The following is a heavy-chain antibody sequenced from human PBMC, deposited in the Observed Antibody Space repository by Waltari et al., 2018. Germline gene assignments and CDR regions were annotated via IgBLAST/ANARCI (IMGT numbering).Heavy chain of an antibody. Sequence: QVQLVQSGAEVKKPGSSVKVSCKASGGTFGSYAISWGRQAPGQGLEWMGGIIPIFGTANYAQKFQCRVTITTDESTSTAYMELSSLRSEDTAVYYCATYPYGDYEKYYFDYWGQGTLVTVSS. CDR2: IIPIFGTA. CDR1: GGTFGSYA. D-gene: IGHD4-17*01. CDR3: ATYPYGDYEKYYFDY. J-gene: IGHJ4*02. V-gene: IGHV1-69*05.